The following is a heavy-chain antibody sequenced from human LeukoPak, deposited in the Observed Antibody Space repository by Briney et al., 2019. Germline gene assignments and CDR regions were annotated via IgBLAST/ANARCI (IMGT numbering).Heavy chain of an antibody. CDR1: GFIFSKYG. D-gene: IGHD2-15*01. CDR2: IWFDGINT. V-gene: IGHV3-33*01. J-gene: IGHJ5*02. CDR3: VRDYCSGGSCYESKWFDP. Sequence: GTSLRLSCAASGFIFSKYGMHWVRQAPGKGLEWVAVIWFDGINTNHADSVKGRFTVSRDNSKNTLFLQMNSLRAEDTAVYFCVRDYCSGGSCYESKWFDPWGRGTLVTVSS.